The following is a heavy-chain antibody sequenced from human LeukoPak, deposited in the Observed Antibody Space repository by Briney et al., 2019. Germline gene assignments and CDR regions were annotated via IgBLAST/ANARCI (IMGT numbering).Heavy chain of an antibody. J-gene: IGHJ4*02. Sequence: GGSLRLSCAASGFSFSSYVMSWVRQAPGKGLQWVSGIGGGGVDILYADSVKGRFTISRDNSKSTLYLQMNSLRADDTAVYYCAKYCGDSSCYAGFAIWGQGTLVTVSS. V-gene: IGHV3-23*01. CDR2: IGGGGVDI. CDR3: AKYCGDSSCYAGFAI. D-gene: IGHD3-22*01. CDR1: GFSFSSYV.